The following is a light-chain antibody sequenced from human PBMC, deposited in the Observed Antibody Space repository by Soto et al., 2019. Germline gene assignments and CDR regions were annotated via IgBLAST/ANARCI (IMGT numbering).Light chain of an antibody. CDR3: SSYTSSSIVV. CDR2: EVS. Sequence: SALTQPASMSGSPGQSITISCTGTSSDVGGYNYVSWYQQHPGKAPKLMIYEVSNRPSGVSNRFSGSKSGNTASLTISGLQAEDEADYYCSSYTSSSIVVFGEGTQLTVL. J-gene: IGLJ2*01. CDR1: SSDVGGYNY. V-gene: IGLV2-14*01.